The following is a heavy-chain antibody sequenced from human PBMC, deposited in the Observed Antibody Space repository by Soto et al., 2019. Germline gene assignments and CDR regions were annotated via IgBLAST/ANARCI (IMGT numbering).Heavy chain of an antibody. Sequence: PGGSLRLSCAASGFTFSNAWMGWVRQAPGKGLEWVGRIKSKTDGGTTDYAAPVKGRFTISRDDSKNTLYLQMNSLKTEDTAVYYCTTGMVRGVIVYYYYGMDVWGQGTTVTVSS. J-gene: IGHJ6*02. CDR2: IKSKTDGGTT. CDR3: TTGMVRGVIVYYYYGMDV. D-gene: IGHD3-10*01. V-gene: IGHV3-15*01. CDR1: GFTFSNAW.